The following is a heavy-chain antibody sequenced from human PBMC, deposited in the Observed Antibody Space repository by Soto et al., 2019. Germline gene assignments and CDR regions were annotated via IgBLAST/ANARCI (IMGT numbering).Heavy chain of an antibody. CDR1: GWSFSGYY. CDR3: ARAGPRRGRGYSYGQRLDAFDI. J-gene: IGHJ3*02. Sequence: PXETLSLTCAVDGWSFSGYYWSWIRQPPGRGLDWIGEINHSGSTNYNPSLKSRVTISVDTSKNQFSLKLSSVTAADTAVYYCARAGPRRGRGYSYGQRLDAFDIWGQGTMVTVSS. CDR2: INHSGST. D-gene: IGHD5-18*01. V-gene: IGHV4-34*01.